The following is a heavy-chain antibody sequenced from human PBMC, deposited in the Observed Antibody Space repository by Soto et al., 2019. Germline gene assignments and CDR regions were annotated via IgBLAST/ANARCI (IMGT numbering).Heavy chain of an antibody. Sequence: GGSLRLSCAASGFTFSSYGMHWVRQAPGKGLEWVAVISYDGSNKYYADSVKGRFTISRDNSKNTLYLQMNSLRAEDTAVYYCAKDRRLYSSGTGFDFDYWGQGTLVTVS. CDR1: GFTFSSYG. CDR2: ISYDGSNK. CDR3: AKDRRLYSSGTGFDFDY. D-gene: IGHD6-19*01. V-gene: IGHV3-30*18. J-gene: IGHJ4*02.